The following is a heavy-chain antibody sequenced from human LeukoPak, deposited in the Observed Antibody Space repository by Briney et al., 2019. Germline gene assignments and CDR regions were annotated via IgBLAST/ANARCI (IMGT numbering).Heavy chain of an antibody. Sequence: GGSLRLSCAASRFTFSSYSMNWVRQAPGKGLEWVSYISSSSSIIYYADSVKGRFTISRDNAKNSLYLQMNSLRAEDTAVYYCARDRNKMGNDYWGQGTLVTVSS. V-gene: IGHV3-48*04. CDR3: ARDRNKMGNDY. J-gene: IGHJ4*02. CDR1: RFTFSSYS. CDR2: ISSSSSII. D-gene: IGHD1/OR15-1a*01.